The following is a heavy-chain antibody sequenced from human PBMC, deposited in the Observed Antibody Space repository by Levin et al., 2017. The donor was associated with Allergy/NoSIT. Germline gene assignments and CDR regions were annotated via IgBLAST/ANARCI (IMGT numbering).Heavy chain of an antibody. CDR1: GFTFDDYA. J-gene: IGHJ2*01. CDR3: AKDPGSYWYFDL. CDR2: ISWNRGNI. D-gene: IGHD2-15*01. V-gene: IGHV3-9*01. Sequence: GGSLRLSCAASGFTFDDYAMHWVRQAPGKGLEWVSSISWNRGNIGYADSVKGRFTISRDNAKNSLYLQMNSLRAEDTALYYCAKDPGSYWYFDLWGRGTLVTVSS.